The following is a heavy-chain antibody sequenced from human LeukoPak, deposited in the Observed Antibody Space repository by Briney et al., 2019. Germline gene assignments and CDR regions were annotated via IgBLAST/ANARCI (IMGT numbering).Heavy chain of an antibody. J-gene: IGHJ5*02. D-gene: IGHD1-26*01. V-gene: IGHV3-72*01. CDR1: GFTFSDHC. Sequence: GGSLRLSCAASGFTFSDHCMDWVRQAPGTGLEWFGRYRNNAISYTTEYAASVIGRLTITRDNSKNSLYLQMTSLKPEDSPVYHCVRLRVGAHVGGWFDPWGQGTLVTVSS. CDR2: YRNNAISYTT. CDR3: VRLRVGAHVGGWFDP.